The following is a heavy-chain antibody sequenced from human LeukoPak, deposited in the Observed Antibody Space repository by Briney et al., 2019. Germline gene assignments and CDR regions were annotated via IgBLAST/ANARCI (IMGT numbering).Heavy chain of an antibody. CDR3: ARYPLHWGSAFDI. CDR1: GYSFSNFW. J-gene: IGHJ3*02. D-gene: IGHD7-27*01. V-gene: IGHV5-51*01. CDR2: IYPGDSDT. Sequence: GESLKISCKGSGYSFSNFWIGWVREMPEKGLEWMGIIYPGDSDTRYGPSFRGQVTISADKSIDTAYLQWSYLKASDTAIYYCARYPLHWGSAFDIWGQGTMVTVSS.